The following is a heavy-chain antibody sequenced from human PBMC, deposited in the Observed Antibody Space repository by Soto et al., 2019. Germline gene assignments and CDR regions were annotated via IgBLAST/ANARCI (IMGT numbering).Heavy chain of an antibody. Sequence: ASVKVSCKTSGYTFTSYAMHWVRQAPGQRLEWMGWINADNGNTKYSQKFQGRVTITRDTSASTAYMELSSLRSEDTAVYYCARDDYGDPRLWYFQHWGQGTLVTVSS. D-gene: IGHD4-17*01. CDR2: INADNGNT. V-gene: IGHV1-3*01. CDR3: ARDDYGDPRLWYFQH. J-gene: IGHJ1*01. CDR1: GYTFTSYA.